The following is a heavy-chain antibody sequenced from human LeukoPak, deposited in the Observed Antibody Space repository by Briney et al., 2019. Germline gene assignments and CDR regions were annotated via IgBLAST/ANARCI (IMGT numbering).Heavy chain of an antibody. CDR2: ISGSGGST. D-gene: IGHD1-7*01. V-gene: IGHV3-23*01. CDR3: AKDFRYNWNYAYYYYYYYMDV. Sequence: GGSLRLSCAASGFTFSCYGMSWVRQAPGKGLEWVSAISGSGGSTYYADSVKGRFTISRDNSKNTLYLQMNSLRAEDTAVYYCAKDFRYNWNYAYYYYYYYMDVWGKGTTVTVSS. CDR1: GFTFSCYG. J-gene: IGHJ6*03.